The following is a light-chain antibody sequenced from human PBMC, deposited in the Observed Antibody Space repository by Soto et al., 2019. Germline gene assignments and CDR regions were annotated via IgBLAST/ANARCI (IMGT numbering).Light chain of an antibody. CDR3: AAWDDSLNGCV. Sequence: QSVLAQPPSASGNPGQRVTISSSGSSSNIGTYSVSWYQHFPGTAPRLLIYSDNQRPSGVPDRFSASKSGASASLAISGLQSEDEADFYCAAWDDSLNGCVFGTGTKVTVL. J-gene: IGLJ1*01. CDR1: SSNIGTYS. CDR2: SDN. V-gene: IGLV1-44*01.